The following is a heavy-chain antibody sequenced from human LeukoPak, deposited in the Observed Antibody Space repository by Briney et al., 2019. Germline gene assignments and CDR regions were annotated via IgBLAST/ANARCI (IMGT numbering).Heavy chain of an antibody. Sequence: GGSLRLSCAASGFSFSSYGMGWVRQAPGKGLEWVSAISGSGDRTYYADPVKGRFTVSRDTSKNTLFLQMNSLRAEGTAVYYCAKVLRGVVVPYFDFWGQGTLVTVSS. J-gene: IGHJ4*02. D-gene: IGHD3-10*01. CDR2: ISGSGDRT. CDR3: AKVLRGVVVPYFDF. V-gene: IGHV3-23*01. CDR1: GFSFSSYG.